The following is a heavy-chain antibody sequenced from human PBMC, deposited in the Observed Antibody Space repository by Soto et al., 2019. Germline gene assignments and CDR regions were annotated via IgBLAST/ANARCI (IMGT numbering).Heavy chain of an antibody. V-gene: IGHV3-15*01. CDR1: GFTFSNAW. Sequence: ESGGGLVKPGGSLRLSCAASGFTFSNAWMSWVRQAPGKGLEWVGRIKSKTDGGTTDYAAPVKGRFTISRDDSKNTLYLQMNSLKTEDTAVYYCTTETALLWFGELSWFDPWGQGTLVTVSS. J-gene: IGHJ5*02. D-gene: IGHD3-10*01. CDR2: IKSKTDGGTT. CDR3: TTETALLWFGELSWFDP.